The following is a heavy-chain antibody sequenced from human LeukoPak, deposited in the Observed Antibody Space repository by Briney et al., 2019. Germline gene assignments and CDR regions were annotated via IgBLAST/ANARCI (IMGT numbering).Heavy chain of an antibody. D-gene: IGHD3-22*01. CDR1: GFTFSNYA. Sequence: GGSLRLSCAASGFTFSNYAMSGVRQAPGKGLEWVSAISYSGDNTYYADSVKGRFTISRDNSKNTLYLQMNSLRAEDTAVYYCAKASAMIVVVSKHFDYWGQGTLVTVSS. CDR3: AKASAMIVVVSKHFDY. J-gene: IGHJ4*02. CDR2: ISYSGDNT. V-gene: IGHV3-23*01.